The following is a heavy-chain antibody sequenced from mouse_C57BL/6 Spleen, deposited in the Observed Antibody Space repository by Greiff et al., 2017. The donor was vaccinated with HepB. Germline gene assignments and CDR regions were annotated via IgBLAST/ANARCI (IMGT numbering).Heavy chain of an antibody. V-gene: IGHV1-39*01. Sequence: EVQGVESGPELVKPGASVKISCKASGYSFTDYNMNWVKQSNGKSLEWIGVINPNYGTTSYNQKFKGKATLTVDQSSSTAYMQLNSLTSEYSAVYYCARSIYYYGSSPGLAYWGQGTLVTVSA. D-gene: IGHD1-1*01. CDR1: GYSFTDYN. J-gene: IGHJ3*01. CDR3: ARSIYYYGSSPGLAY. CDR2: INPNYGTT.